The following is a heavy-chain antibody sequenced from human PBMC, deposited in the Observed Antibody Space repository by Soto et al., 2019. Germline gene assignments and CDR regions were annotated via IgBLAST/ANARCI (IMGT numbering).Heavy chain of an antibody. CDR2: IYYSGST. J-gene: IGHJ2*01. D-gene: IGHD1-26*01. Sequence: QVQLQESGPGLVKPSETLSLTCTVSGGSISSYYWSWIRQPPGKGLEGIGYIYYSGSTNYNPSLKSRVTISVDTSKNQFSLKLSSVTAADTAVYYCARNAATHWYFDLWGRGTLVTVSS. CDR3: ARNAATHWYFDL. CDR1: GGSISSYY. V-gene: IGHV4-59*01.